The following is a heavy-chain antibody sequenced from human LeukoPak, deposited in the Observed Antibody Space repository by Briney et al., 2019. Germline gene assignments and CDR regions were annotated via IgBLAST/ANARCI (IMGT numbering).Heavy chain of an antibody. Sequence: SETLSLTCTVSGGSISSYYWSWIRQPPGKGLEWIGYVYYSGSTNYNPSLKSRVTISVDTSKNQFSLKLSSVTAADTAVYYCARTMWGYNYYYYYGMDVWGQGTTVTVSS. CDR1: GGSISSYY. CDR2: VYYSGST. CDR3: ARTMWGYNYYYYYGMDV. D-gene: IGHD3-10*02. V-gene: IGHV4-59*01. J-gene: IGHJ6*02.